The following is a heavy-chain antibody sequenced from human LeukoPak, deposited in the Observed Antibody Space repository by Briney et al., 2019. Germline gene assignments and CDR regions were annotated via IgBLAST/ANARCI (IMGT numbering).Heavy chain of an antibody. CDR3: AREYYYASSGYYSFFDY. CDR2: ISGSGGST. Sequence: PGGSLRLSCAASGFTFSSYAMSWVRQAPGKGLEWVSAISGSGGSTYYADSVKGRFTISRDNSKNTLYLQMNSLRAEDTAVYYCAREYYYASSGYYSFFDYWGQGTLVTVSS. V-gene: IGHV3-23*01. D-gene: IGHD3-22*01. J-gene: IGHJ4*02. CDR1: GFTFSSYA.